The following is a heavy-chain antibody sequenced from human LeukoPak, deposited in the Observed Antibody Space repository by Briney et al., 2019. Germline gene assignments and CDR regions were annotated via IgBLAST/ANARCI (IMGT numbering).Heavy chain of an antibody. J-gene: IGHJ4*02. CDR2: IRYDGSNK. V-gene: IGHV3-30*02. D-gene: IGHD2-15*01. Sequence: GGSLRLSCAASGFTFSSFGMHWVRQAPGKGLEWVAFIRYDGSNKYYADSVKGQFTISRDNSKNTLYLQMNSLRAEDTAVYFCANGYCSGGSCYWALGYWGQGALVTVSS. CDR3: ANGYCSGGSCYWALGY. CDR1: GFTFSSFG.